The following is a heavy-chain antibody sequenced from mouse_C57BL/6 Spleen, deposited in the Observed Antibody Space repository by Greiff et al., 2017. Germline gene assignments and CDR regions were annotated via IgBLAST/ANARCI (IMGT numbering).Heavy chain of an antibody. CDR1: GYTFTSYW. CDR3: ARRGESVYYDYDEYFDV. J-gene: IGHJ1*03. CDR2: IYPGSGST. D-gene: IGHD2-4*01. Sequence: QVQLQQPGAELVKPGASVKMSCKASGYTFTSYWITWVKQRPGQGLEWIGDIYPGSGSTNYNEKFKSKATLTVDTSSSTAYMQLSSLTSEDSAVYSGARRGESVYYDYDEYFDVWGTGTTVTVSS. V-gene: IGHV1-55*01.